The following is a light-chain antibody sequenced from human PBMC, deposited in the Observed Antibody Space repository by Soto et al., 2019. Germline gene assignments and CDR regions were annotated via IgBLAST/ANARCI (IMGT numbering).Light chain of an antibody. V-gene: IGKV1-5*03. CDR2: KAS. CDR1: QSISSW. J-gene: IGKJ4*01. Sequence: DIQLTQSPSTLSASVGDRVTITCRASQSISSWLAWYQQKPGKAPKLLVYKASSLESGVPSRFSGSGSGTEFTLTIITLQPDDFATYYCQQYEAYPLTVGGGTKVEI. CDR3: QQYEAYPLT.